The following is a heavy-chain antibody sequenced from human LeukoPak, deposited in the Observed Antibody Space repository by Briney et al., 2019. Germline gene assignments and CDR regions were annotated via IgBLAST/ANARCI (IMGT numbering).Heavy chain of an antibody. CDR2: IKQDGSEK. J-gene: IGHJ4*02. D-gene: IGHD3-10*01. V-gene: IGHV3-7*05. CDR3: ARGMFYYGSGSDTGDY. CDR1: GFTFSNYW. Sequence: PGGSLRLCCAASGFTFSNYWMSWVRQAPGKGLEWVANIKQDGSEKYYVDSVKGRFTISRDNAKNSLYLQMNRLRAEDTAVYYCARGMFYYGSGSDTGDYWGQGTLVTVSS.